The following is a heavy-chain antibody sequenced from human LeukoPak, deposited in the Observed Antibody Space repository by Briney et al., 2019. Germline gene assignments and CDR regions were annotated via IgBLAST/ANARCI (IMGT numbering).Heavy chain of an antibody. CDR2: ISAYNGNT. CDR1: GYTFTSYG. Sequence: ASVKVSCKASGYTFTSYGISWVRQAPGQGLEWMGWISAYNGNTNYAQKLQGRVAMTTDTSTSTAYVELRSLRSDDTAVYYCARDTMVRGVIIIFPLFDYWGQGTLVTVSS. J-gene: IGHJ4*02. D-gene: IGHD3-10*01. CDR3: ARDTMVRGVIIIFPLFDY. V-gene: IGHV1-18*01.